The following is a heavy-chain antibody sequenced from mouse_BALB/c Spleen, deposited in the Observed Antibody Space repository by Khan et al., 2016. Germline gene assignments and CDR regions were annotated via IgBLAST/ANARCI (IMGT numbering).Heavy chain of an antibody. Sequence: EVQLQESGGGLVQPGGSLKLSCAASGFDLSRYWMSWVRQAPGKGLEWIGEINTDSRTINYTPSLKDKFIISRDNAKNTLYLQMSKVRSEDTALYYCARAGYYGYLVNWGQGTLVTVSA. CDR1: GFDLSRYW. V-gene: IGHV4-1*02. D-gene: IGHD1-1*01. CDR3: ARAGYYGYLVN. J-gene: IGHJ3*01. CDR2: INTDSRTI.